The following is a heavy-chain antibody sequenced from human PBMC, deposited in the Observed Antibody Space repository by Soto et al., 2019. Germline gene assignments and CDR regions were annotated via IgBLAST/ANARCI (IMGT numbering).Heavy chain of an antibody. D-gene: IGHD3-22*01. CDR1: GCSFTSYW. J-gene: IGHJ6*02. CDR3: ASPTYYYDSSGYSYGMDV. Sequence: GESRRISCKGSGCSFTSYWIGWVRQMPGEGLEWMGIIYPGDSDTRYSPSFQGQVTISADKSISTAYLQWSSLKASDTAMYYCASPTYYYDSSGYSYGMDVWGQGTTVTVSS. V-gene: IGHV5-51*01. CDR2: IYPGDSDT.